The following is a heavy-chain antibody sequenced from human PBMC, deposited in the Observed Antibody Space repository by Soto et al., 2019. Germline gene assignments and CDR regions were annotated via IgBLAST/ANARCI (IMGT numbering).Heavy chain of an antibody. D-gene: IGHD2-8*02. CDR1: GFTFSSYA. Sequence: QVQLVESGGGVVQPGRSLRLSCAASGFTFSSYAMHRVRQAPGKGLEWVAVISYDGSNKYYADSVKGRLTISRDNSKNTLYLQMNSLRAEDTAVYYCARAVAAGVTWGQGTLVTVSS. J-gene: IGHJ5*02. V-gene: IGHV3-30-3*01. CDR3: ARAVAAGVT. CDR2: ISYDGSNK.